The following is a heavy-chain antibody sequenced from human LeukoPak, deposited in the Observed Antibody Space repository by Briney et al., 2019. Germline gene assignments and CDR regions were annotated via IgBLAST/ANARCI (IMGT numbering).Heavy chain of an antibody. V-gene: IGHV3-23*01. Sequence: AGGSLRLSCAASGFTFSSSAMSWVRQAPGKGLEWVSAISNNGGYTYYADSVKGRFTVSRDNSKNTLFLQMNSLRAEDTAVYYCAKDGGLWVSAHWGDSWGRGTLVTVSS. CDR1: GFTFSSSA. CDR2: ISNNGGYT. D-gene: IGHD7-27*01. CDR3: AKDGGLWVSAHWGDS. J-gene: IGHJ4*02.